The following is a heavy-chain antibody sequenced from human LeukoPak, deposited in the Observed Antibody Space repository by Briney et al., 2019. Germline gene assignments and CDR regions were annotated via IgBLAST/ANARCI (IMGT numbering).Heavy chain of an antibody. V-gene: IGHV5-51*01. CDR3: TRARYYGDTYYFDY. CDR2: IYPVDSDT. D-gene: IGHD4-17*01. Sequence: GESLKISCKGSGYNFSNYWIAWVRQMPGKGLEWMGIIYPVDSDTRYSPSFQGQVTISADKSISTAYLQWSSLKASDTAMYYCTRARYYGDTYYFDYWGQGTLVTVSS. J-gene: IGHJ4*02. CDR1: GYNFSNYW.